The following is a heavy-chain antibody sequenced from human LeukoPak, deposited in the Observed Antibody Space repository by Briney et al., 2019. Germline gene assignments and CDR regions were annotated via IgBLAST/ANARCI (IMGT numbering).Heavy chain of an antibody. CDR2: INHSGST. J-gene: IGHJ6*03. Sequence: SETLSLTCAVYGGSFSGYYWSWIRQPPGKGLEWIGEINHSGSTNYNPSLKSRVTISVDTSKNQFSLKLSSVTAADTAVYYCARWIAARIFYYYYYMDVWGKGTTVTVSS. V-gene: IGHV4-34*01. CDR3: ARWIAARIFYYYYYMDV. CDR1: GGSFSGYY. D-gene: IGHD6-6*01.